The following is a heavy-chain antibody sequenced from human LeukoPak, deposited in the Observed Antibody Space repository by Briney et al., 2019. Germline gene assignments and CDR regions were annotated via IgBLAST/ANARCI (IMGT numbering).Heavy chain of an antibody. D-gene: IGHD6-19*01. J-gene: IGHJ4*02. CDR3: AKASAGSSGWYYFDY. V-gene: IGHV3-11*01. CDR2: ISSSGSTI. Sequence: GGSLRLSCAASGFTFSNAWMSWVRQAPGKGLEWVSYISSSGSTIYYADSVKGRFTISRDNAKNSLYLQMNSLRAEDTALYHCAKASAGSSGWYYFDYWGQGTLVTVSS. CDR1: GFTFSNAW.